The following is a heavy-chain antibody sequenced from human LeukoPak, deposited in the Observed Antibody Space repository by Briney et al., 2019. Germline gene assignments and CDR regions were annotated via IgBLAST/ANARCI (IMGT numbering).Heavy chain of an antibody. Sequence: PSETLSLTCTVSGGSISSSSYYWGWIRQPPGKGLEWIGSIYYSGSTYYNPSLKSRVTISVDTSKNQFSLKLSSVTAADTAVYYCARGVGANYDILTGAHDAFDIWGQGTMVTVSS. CDR3: ARGVGANYDILTGAHDAFDI. V-gene: IGHV4-39*07. CDR2: IYYSGST. J-gene: IGHJ3*02. D-gene: IGHD3-9*01. CDR1: GGSISSSSYY.